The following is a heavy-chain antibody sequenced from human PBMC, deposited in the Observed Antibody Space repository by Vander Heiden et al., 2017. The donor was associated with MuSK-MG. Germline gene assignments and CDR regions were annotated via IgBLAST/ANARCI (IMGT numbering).Heavy chain of an antibody. D-gene: IGHD3-22*01. V-gene: IGHV3-30*04. J-gene: IGHJ4*02. CDR3: ARGSYYDSSGYYS. CDR2: ISYDGSNK. CDR1: GFTFSSYA. Sequence: QVQLVESGGGVVQPGRSLRLSCAASGFTFSSYAMHWGRQAPGKGLEWVAVISYDGSNKYYADSVKGRFTISRDNSKNTLYLQMNSLRAEDTAVYYCARGSYYDSSGYYSWGQGTLVTVSS.